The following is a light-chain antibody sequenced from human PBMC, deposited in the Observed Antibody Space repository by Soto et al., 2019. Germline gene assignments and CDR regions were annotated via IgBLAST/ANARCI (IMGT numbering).Light chain of an antibody. J-gene: IGKJ4*01. V-gene: IGKV1-39*01. CDR2: AAS. Sequence: DMKMTQSPSSLSAFVGDRVTITCRASQSISNYLNWYQHKPGKVPKLLIYAASSLQSGVPTRFSGSGSGTDFTLTINSLQPEDFATYYCQQSYGTPLTFGGGTKIEIK. CDR3: QQSYGTPLT. CDR1: QSISNY.